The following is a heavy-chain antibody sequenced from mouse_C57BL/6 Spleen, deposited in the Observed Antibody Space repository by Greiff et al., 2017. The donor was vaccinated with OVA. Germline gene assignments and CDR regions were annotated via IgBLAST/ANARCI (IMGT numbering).Heavy chain of an antibody. Sequence: VQLQQPGAELVKPGASVKMSCKASGYTFTSYWITWVKQRPGPGLEWIGDIYPGSGSTNYNEKFKSKATLTVDTSSSTAYMQLSSLTSEDSAVYYCSRWLTAGDYYAIDYWGQGTSVTVSS. CDR1: GYTFTSYW. CDR3: SRWLTAGDYYAIDY. D-gene: IGHD4-1*01. V-gene: IGHV1-55*01. J-gene: IGHJ4*01. CDR2: IYPGSGST.